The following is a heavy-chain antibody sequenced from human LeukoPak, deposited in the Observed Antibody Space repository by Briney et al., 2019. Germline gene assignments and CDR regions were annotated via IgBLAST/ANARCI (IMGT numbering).Heavy chain of an antibody. CDR3: ARRMVSPSTKQRNDAFDI. CDR1: GYTFTSYS. CDR2: ISGYNGNT. V-gene: IGHV1-18*01. D-gene: IGHD5/OR15-5a*01. Sequence: GASVKVSCKPSGYTFTSYSIGWVRQAPGQGLEWMGWISGYNGNTNYAHDLQGRVTMTIDTATTTAYMELRSLRSDDTAVYYCARRMVSPSTKQRNDAFDIWGQGTMVTVSS. J-gene: IGHJ3*02.